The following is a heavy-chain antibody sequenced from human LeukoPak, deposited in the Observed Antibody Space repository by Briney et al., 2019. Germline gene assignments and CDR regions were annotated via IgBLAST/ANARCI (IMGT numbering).Heavy chain of an antibody. J-gene: IGHJ4*02. CDR1: GFTVSSNY. D-gene: IGHD3-22*01. Sequence: GSLRLPCAASGFTVSSNYMSWVRQAPGKGLEWVSVIYSGGSTYYADSVKGRFTISRDNSKNTLYLQMNSLRAEDTAVYYCARDRKLDYYDSSGYLYWGQGTLVTVSS. CDR2: IYSGGST. CDR3: ARDRKLDYYDSSGYLY. V-gene: IGHV3-66*02.